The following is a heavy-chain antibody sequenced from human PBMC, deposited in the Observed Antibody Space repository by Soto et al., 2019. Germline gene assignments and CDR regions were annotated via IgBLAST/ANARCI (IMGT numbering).Heavy chain of an antibody. D-gene: IGHD4-17*01. V-gene: IGHV1-8*01. CDR2: MNPNSGNT. Sequence: QVQLVQSGAEVKKPGASVKVSCKASGYTFTSYDINWVRQATGQGLEWMGWMNPNSGNTGSAQKFQGRVTMTRNTSISTADMALISLRSEDTAVYYCARGDLDYGNFDYWGQGTLVTVSS. CDR3: ARGDLDYGNFDY. J-gene: IGHJ4*02. CDR1: GYTFTSYD.